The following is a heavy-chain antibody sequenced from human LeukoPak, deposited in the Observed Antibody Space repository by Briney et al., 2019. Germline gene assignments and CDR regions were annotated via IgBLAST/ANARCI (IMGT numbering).Heavy chain of an antibody. V-gene: IGHV4-34*01. J-gene: IGHJ4*02. CDR3: ARGEGARDGYNYEGPFYFDY. CDR1: GGSISSYY. CDR2: INHSVST. D-gene: IGHD5-24*01. Sequence: SETLSLTCTVSGGSISSYYWSWIRQPPGKGLEWIGRINHSVSTNYSPSLKSRATISVDTSKSQFSLKLNSMTAADTAVYYCARGEGARDGYNYEGPFYFDYWGQGTLVTVSS.